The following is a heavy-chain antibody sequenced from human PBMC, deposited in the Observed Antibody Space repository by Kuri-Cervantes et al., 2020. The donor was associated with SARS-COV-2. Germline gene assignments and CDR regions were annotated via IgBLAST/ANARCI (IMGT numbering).Heavy chain of an antibody. CDR3: ARASNDSWSGNYFDY. CDR1: GHTFTDYY. D-gene: IGHD3-3*01. CDR2: INPDTGYT. J-gene: IGHJ4*02. Sequence: ASVKVSCKASGHTFTDYYLHWVRQAPGQGLEWVGWINPDTGYTNYAQKFQGRVTMTRDTSISTAYMEMSRLRSDDTAVYYCARASNDSWSGNYFDYWGQGPLVTVSS. V-gene: IGHV1-2*02.